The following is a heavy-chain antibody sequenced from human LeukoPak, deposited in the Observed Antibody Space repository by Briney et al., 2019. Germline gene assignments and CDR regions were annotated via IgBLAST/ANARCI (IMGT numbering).Heavy chain of an antibody. CDR3: ARENWYLDS. CDR1: GLTFSSYT. V-gene: IGHV3-21*01. D-gene: IGHD1-1*01. J-gene: IGHJ4*02. Sequence: GSLRLSCAASGLTFSSYTMNWVRQAPGKGLEWVSSISSSNNYIYYADSVKGRFTISRDNAKSTLYLQMNSLRAEDTAVYYCARENWYLDSWGQGTLVTVSS. CDR2: ISSSNNYI.